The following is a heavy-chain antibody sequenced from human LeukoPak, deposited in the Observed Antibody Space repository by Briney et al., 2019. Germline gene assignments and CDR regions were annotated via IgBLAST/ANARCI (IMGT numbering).Heavy chain of an antibody. Sequence: GRSLRPSCAASAFTLGSYGVHWVRQAPGDGLEWVAVTSYEGSKKYYADSVKGRFTISRDNSKYTLYLQMNSLRAEDTAVYYCAKDQGLTGDWGQGTMVTVSS. J-gene: IGHJ3*01. CDR2: TSYEGSKK. CDR1: AFTLGSYG. CDR3: AKDQGLTGD. V-gene: IGHV3-30*18. D-gene: IGHD3-10*01.